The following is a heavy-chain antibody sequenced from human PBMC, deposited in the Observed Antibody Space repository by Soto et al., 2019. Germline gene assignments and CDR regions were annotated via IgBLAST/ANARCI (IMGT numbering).Heavy chain of an antibody. J-gene: IGHJ5*02. CDR1: GGSISSYY. V-gene: IGHV4-59*01. CDR2: IYYSGST. CDR3: ARETGIMEVPAAPSPNWFDP. Sequence: SETLSLTCTVSGGSISSYYWSWIRQPPGKGLEWIGYIYYSGSTNYNPSLKSRVTISVDTSKNQFSLKLSSVTAADTAVYYCARETGIMEVPAAPSPNWFDPWGQATLVTVSS. D-gene: IGHD2-2*01.